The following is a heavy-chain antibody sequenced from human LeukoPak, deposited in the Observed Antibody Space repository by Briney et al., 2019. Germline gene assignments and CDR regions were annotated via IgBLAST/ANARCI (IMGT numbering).Heavy chain of an antibody. D-gene: IGHD5-12*01. Sequence: GGSLRLSCAASGFTFSDYDMGWIRQAPGKGLEWVSYISSSGSTIYYVDSVKGRFTISRDNAKNSLYLQMNSLRAEDTAVYYCARRIVATIAQYYFDYWGQGTLVTVSS. V-gene: IGHV3-11*04. CDR1: GFTFSDYD. CDR3: ARRIVATIAQYYFDY. J-gene: IGHJ4*02. CDR2: ISSSGSTI.